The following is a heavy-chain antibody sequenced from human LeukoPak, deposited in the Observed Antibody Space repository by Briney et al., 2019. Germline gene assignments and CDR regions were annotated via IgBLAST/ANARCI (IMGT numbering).Heavy chain of an antibody. CDR2: INHSGST. CDR3: ARDRYYYDSSGYLFDY. V-gene: IGHV4-34*01. J-gene: IGHJ4*02. D-gene: IGHD3-22*01. CDR1: GGSFSGYY. Sequence: SETLSLTCAVYGGSFSGYYWSWIRQPPGKGLEWIGEINHSGSTNYNPSLKSRVTISVDTSKNQFSLKLSSVTAADTAVYYCARDRYYYDSSGYLFDYWGQGTLVTVSS.